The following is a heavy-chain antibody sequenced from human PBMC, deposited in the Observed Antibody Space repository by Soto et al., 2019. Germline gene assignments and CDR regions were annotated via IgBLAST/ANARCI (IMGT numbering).Heavy chain of an antibody. V-gene: IGHV3-33*01. D-gene: IGHD2-2*02. CDR1: GFTFSSYG. CDR3: ARGPVVPASIFDYYYYCMDV. Sequence: GGSLRLSCAASGFTFSSYGMHWVRQAPGKWLEWVAVIWYDGSNKYYADSVKGRFTISRDNSKNTLYLQMNSLRAEDTAVYYCARGPVVPASIFDYYYYCMDVWGQGXTVTVYS. CDR2: IWYDGSNK. J-gene: IGHJ6*02.